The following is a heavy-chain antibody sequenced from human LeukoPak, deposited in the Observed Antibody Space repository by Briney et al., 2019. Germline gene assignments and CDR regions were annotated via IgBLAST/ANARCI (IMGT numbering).Heavy chain of an antibody. CDR1: GYSISSGYY. V-gene: IGHV4-38-2*01. Sequence: KPSETLSLTCAVSGYSISSGYYWGWIRQPPGKGQEWIGSIYHSGSTYYNPSLKSRVTISVDTSKNQFSLKLSSVTAADTAVYYCARQGFGVITTFDYWGQGTLVTVSS. CDR3: ARQGFGVITTFDY. CDR2: IYHSGST. J-gene: IGHJ4*02. D-gene: IGHD3-22*01.